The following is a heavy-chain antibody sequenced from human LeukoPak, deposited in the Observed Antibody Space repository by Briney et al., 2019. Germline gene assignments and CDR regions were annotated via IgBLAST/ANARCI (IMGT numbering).Heavy chain of an antibody. CDR3: ARDPSSGWYPKYFQH. CDR1: GFTFSSYS. D-gene: IGHD6-19*01. V-gene: IGHV3-48*01. Sequence: PGGSLRLSCAASGFTFSSYSMNWVRQAPGKGLEWVSYISSSSTIYYADSVKGRFTISRDNSKNTLYLQLNSLRAEDTAVYYCARDPSSGWYPKYFQHWGQGTLVTVSS. CDR2: ISSSSTI. J-gene: IGHJ1*01.